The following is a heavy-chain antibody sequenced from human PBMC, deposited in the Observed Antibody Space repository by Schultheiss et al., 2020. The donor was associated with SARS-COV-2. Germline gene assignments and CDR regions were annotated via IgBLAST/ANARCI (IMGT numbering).Heavy chain of an antibody. D-gene: IGHD6-13*01. V-gene: IGHV4-39*07. Sequence: SQTLSLTCTVSGGSISSSSYYWGWIRQPPGKGLEWIGSISYSGSTYYNPSLKNRVTISLDTSKNQFSLKLNSVTAADTAVYYCARVPYGYSSSWGWYFDLWGRGTLVTVAS. CDR2: ISYSGST. CDR3: ARVPYGYSSSWGWYFDL. J-gene: IGHJ2*01. CDR1: GGSISSSSYY.